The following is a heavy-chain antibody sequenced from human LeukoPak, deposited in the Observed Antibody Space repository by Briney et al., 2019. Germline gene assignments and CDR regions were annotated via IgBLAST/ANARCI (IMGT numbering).Heavy chain of an antibody. J-gene: IGHJ4*02. CDR2: ISYDGSNK. CDR1: GFTFSSYA. CDR3: ARDTISNYPTY. Sequence: GGSLRLSCAASGFTFSSYAMHWVRQAPGKGLEWVAVISYDGSNKYYADSVKGRFTISRDNSKNTLYLQMNSLRAEDTAVYYCARDTISNYPTYWGQGTLVTVSS. D-gene: IGHD4-11*01. V-gene: IGHV3-30-3*01.